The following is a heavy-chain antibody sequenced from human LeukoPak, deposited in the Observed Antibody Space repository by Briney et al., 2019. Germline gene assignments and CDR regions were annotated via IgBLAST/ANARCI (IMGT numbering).Heavy chain of an antibody. CDR3: ARTYYYDSSGPRDWFDP. D-gene: IGHD3-22*01. Sequence: GESLKISCKGSGYSVTSYWIGWVRQMPGKGLEWMGIIYPGDSDTRYSPSFQGQVTISADKSISTAYLQWSSLKASDTAMYYCARTYYYDSSGPRDWFDPWGQGTLVTVSS. J-gene: IGHJ5*02. CDR2: IYPGDSDT. CDR1: GYSVTSYW. V-gene: IGHV5-51*01.